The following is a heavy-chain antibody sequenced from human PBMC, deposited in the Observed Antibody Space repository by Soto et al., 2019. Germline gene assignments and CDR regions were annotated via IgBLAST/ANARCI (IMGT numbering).Heavy chain of an antibody. D-gene: IGHD6-19*01. CDR2: ISYDGSNK. CDR3: ARALGIAVAGRNWFDP. V-gene: IGHV3-30-3*01. CDR1: GFTFSSYA. Sequence: GGSLRLSCAASGFTFSSYAMHWVRQAPGKGLEWVAVISYDGSNKYYADSVKGRFTISRDNSKNTLYLQMNSLRAEDTAVYYCARALGIAVAGRNWFDPWGQGTLVTVSS. J-gene: IGHJ5*02.